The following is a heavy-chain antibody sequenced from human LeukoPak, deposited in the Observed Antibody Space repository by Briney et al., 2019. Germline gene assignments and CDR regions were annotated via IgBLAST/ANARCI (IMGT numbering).Heavy chain of an antibody. CDR1: RDSISSSSYY. D-gene: IGHD3-3*01. J-gene: IGHJ4*02. CDR3: ASLGGTIFGVVISRFDY. V-gene: IGHV4-39*01. CDR2: IYYSGST. Sequence: PETLSLSSALPRDSISSSSYYWGWIRQPPGKGLEWIGRIYYSGSTYYNPSLKSRVTISVDTSKNQFSLKLSSVTAADTAVYYCASLGGTIFGVVISRFDYWGQGTLVTVSS.